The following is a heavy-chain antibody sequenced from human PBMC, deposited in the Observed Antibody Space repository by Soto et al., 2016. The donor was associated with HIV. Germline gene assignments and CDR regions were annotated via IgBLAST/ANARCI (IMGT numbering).Heavy chain of an antibody. CDR3: ARGTSGYDWSGYYFDY. Sequence: QVQLQESGPGLVKPSETLSLTCTVSGGSISSDYWSWIRQPPGKGLEWIGYMYYTGSTNYNPSLKSRVTISIDTSNNQFXLRLSSVTAADTAVYYCARGTSGYDWSGYYFDYWGQGTLVTVSS. V-gene: IGHV4-59*01. D-gene: IGHD5-12*01. CDR1: GGSISSDY. CDR2: MYYTGST. J-gene: IGHJ4*02.